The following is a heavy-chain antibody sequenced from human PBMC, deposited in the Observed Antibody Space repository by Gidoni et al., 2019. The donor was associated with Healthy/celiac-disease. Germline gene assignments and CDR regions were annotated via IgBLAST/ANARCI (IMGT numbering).Heavy chain of an antibody. Sequence: QVQLQQWGAGLLKPSETLSLTCAVYGWSFSGYYWSWIRQPPGKGLEWIGEINHSGSTNYNPSLKSRVTISVDTSKNQFSLKLSSVTAADTAVYYCARANPYGSGSYYKWRNFDYWGQGTLVTVSS. CDR3: ARANPYGSGSYYKWRNFDY. J-gene: IGHJ4*02. CDR1: GWSFSGYY. CDR2: INHSGST. V-gene: IGHV4-34*01. D-gene: IGHD3-10*01.